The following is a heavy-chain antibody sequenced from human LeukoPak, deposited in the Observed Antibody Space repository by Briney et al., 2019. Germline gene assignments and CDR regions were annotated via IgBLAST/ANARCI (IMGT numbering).Heavy chain of an antibody. Sequence: PSETLSLTCAVYGGSFSGYYWSWIRQPPGKGLEWIGEINHSGSTNYNPSLKSRVTISVDTPKNQFSLKLSSVTAADTAVYYCARPRRIAAAGTGLYDYWGQGTLVTVSS. J-gene: IGHJ4*02. CDR3: ARPRRIAAAGTGLYDY. V-gene: IGHV4-34*01. CDR1: GGSFSGYY. CDR2: INHSGST. D-gene: IGHD6-13*01.